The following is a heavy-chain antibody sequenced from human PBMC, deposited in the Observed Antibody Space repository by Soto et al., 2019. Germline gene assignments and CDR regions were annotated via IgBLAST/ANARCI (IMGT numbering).Heavy chain of an antibody. CDR1: GFTFSSYA. V-gene: IGHV3-30-3*01. CDR3: ARDGGTGYGDFLRFAVDY. D-gene: IGHD4-17*01. CDR2: ISYDGSNK. Sequence: QVQLVESGGGVVQPGRSLRLSCAASGFTFSSYAMHWVRQAPGKGLEWVAVISYDGSNKYYADSVKGRFTISRDNSKNTLYLQMNSLRAEDTAVYYCARDGGTGYGDFLRFAVDYWGQGTLVTVSS. J-gene: IGHJ4*02.